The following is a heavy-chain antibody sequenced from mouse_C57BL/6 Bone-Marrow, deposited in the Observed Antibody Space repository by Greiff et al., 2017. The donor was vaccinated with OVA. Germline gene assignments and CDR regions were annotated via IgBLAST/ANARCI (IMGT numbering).Heavy chain of an antibody. CDR3: ASFYYYGSSHYSFDY. D-gene: IGHD1-1*01. CDR2: VYPYNGGT. Sequence: VQLQQSGPVLVKPGPSVKISCKASGFTFTDYYMHWVKQSHGKSLEWIGLVYPYNGGTSYNQKFKGKATLTVDTSSSTAYMELNSLTSEDSSVYYGASFYYYGSSHYSFDYWGQGTTLTVSS. CDR1: GFTFTDYY. J-gene: IGHJ2*01. V-gene: IGHV1-36*01.